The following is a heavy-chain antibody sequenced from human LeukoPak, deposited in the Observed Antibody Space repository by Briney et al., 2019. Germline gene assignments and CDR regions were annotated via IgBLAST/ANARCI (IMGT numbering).Heavy chain of an antibody. CDR3: AKEVVMVRGVIDYYYYGLDV. CDR1: EFTFSDYG. Sequence: PGRSLRLSCAASEFTFSDYGMHWVRQAPGKGLEWVAVISYDGSNKYYADSVKGRFTISRDNSKNTLSLQMNSLRAEDTAVYYCAKEVVMVRGVIDYYYYGLDVWGQGTTVTVSS. D-gene: IGHD3-10*01. J-gene: IGHJ6*02. V-gene: IGHV3-30*18. CDR2: ISYDGSNK.